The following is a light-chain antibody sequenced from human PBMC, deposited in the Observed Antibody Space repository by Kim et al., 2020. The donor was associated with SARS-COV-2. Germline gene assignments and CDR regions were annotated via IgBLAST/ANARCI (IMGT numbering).Light chain of an antibody. CDR2: RDR. V-gene: IGLV3-9*01. CDR3: HVWDSSTAV. J-gene: IGLJ3*02. Sequence: SYELTQPLSVSVALGQTARVTCGGNNIGSKNVHWYQQKPGQAPVLVIYRDRNRPSGIPERFSGSNSGNTATLTISRAQARDEADYYCHVWDSSTAVFGGGAQLTVL. CDR1: NIGSKN.